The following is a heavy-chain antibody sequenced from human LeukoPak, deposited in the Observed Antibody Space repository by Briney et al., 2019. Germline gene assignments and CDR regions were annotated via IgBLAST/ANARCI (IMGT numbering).Heavy chain of an antibody. V-gene: IGHV4-39*01. J-gene: IGHJ4*02. CDR1: GGSINNGTYY. D-gene: IGHD6-13*01. CDR3: ARFEQQLVHLDY. Sequence: PSETLSLTCTVSGGSINNGTYYWVWIRQPPGKGLEWIGSIYYSGSTYYSPSLKSRVTISVDTSKNQFSLKLSSVTAADTAVYYCARFEQQLVHLDYWGQGTLVTVSS. CDR2: IYYSGST.